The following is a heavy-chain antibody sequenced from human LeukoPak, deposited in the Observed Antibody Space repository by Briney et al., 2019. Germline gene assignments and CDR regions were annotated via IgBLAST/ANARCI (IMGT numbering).Heavy chain of an antibody. D-gene: IGHD6-19*01. CDR2: IYHSGST. V-gene: IGHV4-30-2*01. Sequence: SQTLSLTCTVSGGSISSGGYYWSWIRQPPGKGLEWIGYIYHSGSTYYNPSLKSRVTISVDTSKNQFSLKLSSVTAADTAVYYCAGPEYSSGWYWGYWGQGTLVTVSS. CDR3: AGPEYSSGWYWGY. CDR1: GGSISSGGYY. J-gene: IGHJ4*02.